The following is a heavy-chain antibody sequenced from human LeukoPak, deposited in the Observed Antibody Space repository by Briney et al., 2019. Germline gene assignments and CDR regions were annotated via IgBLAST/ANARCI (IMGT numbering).Heavy chain of an antibody. D-gene: IGHD6-6*01. CDR1: GFTFSGFL. Sequence: GGSLRLSCAVSGFTFSGFLMSWSRQAPGKGLEWVASINSDGSEGYYADVVKGRFTISRDNAKNSLYLQINSLRAEDTAVYYCARSSYSSSSSVWGQGTMVTVSS. CDR2: INSDGSEG. V-gene: IGHV3-7*03. CDR3: ARSSYSSSSSV. J-gene: IGHJ3*01.